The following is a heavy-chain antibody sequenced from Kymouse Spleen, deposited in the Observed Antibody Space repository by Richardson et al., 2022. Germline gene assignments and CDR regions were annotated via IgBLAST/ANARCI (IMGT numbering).Heavy chain of an antibody. CDR3: ARKGVGAKDYYGMDV. Sequence: QVQLQQWGAGLLKPSETLSLTCAVYGGSFSGYYWSWIRQPPGKGLEWIGEINHSGSTNYNPSLKSRVTISVDTSKNQFSLKLSSVTAADTAVYYCARKGVGAKDYYGMDVWGQGTTVTVSS. CDR1: GGSFSGYY. V-gene: IGHV4-34*01. D-gene: IGHD1-26*01. J-gene: IGHJ6*02. CDR2: INHSGST.